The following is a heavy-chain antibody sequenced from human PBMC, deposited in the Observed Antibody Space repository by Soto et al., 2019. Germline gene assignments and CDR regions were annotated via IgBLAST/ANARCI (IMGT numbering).Heavy chain of an antibody. CDR1: GGSISSGGYY. D-gene: IGHD3-10*01. CDR3: ARVVRRITMVRGVIPYDGMDV. Sequence: TLSLTCTVSGGSISSGGYYWSWIRQHPGKGLEWIGYIYHSGSTYYNPSLKSRVTISVDTSKKQFSLNLSSVTAADPAVYYCARVVRRITMVRGVIPYDGMDVWGQGTTVTVSS. J-gene: IGHJ6*02. V-gene: IGHV4-31*03. CDR2: IYHSGST.